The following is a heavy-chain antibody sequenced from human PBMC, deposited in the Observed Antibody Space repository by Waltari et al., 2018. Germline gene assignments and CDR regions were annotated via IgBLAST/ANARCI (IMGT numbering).Heavy chain of an antibody. CDR1: GDSIGNGYYY. Sequence: QVQLRESGPGLLKPSDTLSLTCSVSGDSIGNGYYYWGWIRQAPGKVLDWIGSIYFAGSTYYNPSLKSRVTISVDTSQNQFSLRLSSVTAADTAVYYCARQDYYYVKGYFDLWGRGTLVTVSS. J-gene: IGHJ2*01. CDR3: ARQDYYYVKGYFDL. D-gene: IGHD3-22*01. CDR2: IYFAGST. V-gene: IGHV4-39*01.